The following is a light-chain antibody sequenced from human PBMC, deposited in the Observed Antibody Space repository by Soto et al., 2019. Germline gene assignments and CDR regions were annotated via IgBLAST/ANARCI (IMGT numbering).Light chain of an antibody. CDR3: SSYTSTGTPV. V-gene: IGLV2-14*01. CDR2: EVT. Sequence: QSALTQPASVSGSLGQSITMSCTGTSTDVGGYNFVSWYQQHPDKAPKLLIYEVTNRPSGVSNRFSGSKSGNTASLTISGLQDDEEADYYRSSYTSTGTPVFGTGTKVTV. CDR1: STDVGGYNF. J-gene: IGLJ1*01.